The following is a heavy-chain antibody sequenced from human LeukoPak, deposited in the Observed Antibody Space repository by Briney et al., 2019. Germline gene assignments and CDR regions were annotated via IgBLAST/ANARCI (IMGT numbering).Heavy chain of an antibody. CDR3: ATRVTMIGYYFDY. J-gene: IGHJ4*02. CDR1: GGSISSSNW. D-gene: IGHD3-22*01. V-gene: IGHV4-4*02. CDR2: IYHSGST. Sequence: SGTLSLTCAVSGGSISSSNWWSWVRQPPGKGLEWIGEIYHSGSTNYNPSLKSRVTISVDKSKSQFSLKLSSVTAADTAVYYCATRVTMIGYYFDYWGQGTLVTVSS.